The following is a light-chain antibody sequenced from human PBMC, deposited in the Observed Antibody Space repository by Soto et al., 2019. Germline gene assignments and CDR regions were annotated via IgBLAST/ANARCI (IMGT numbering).Light chain of an antibody. Sequence: EIVLTQSPATLSLSPGERVTLSCRASQSVSSYFAWYQQKPGQAPRLLIYDASNRATGTPARFSGSGPGTDFTLTISSLEPEDFAVYYCQQRSNGPLTFGQGTRLEIK. V-gene: IGKV3-11*01. CDR1: QSVSSY. CDR2: DAS. J-gene: IGKJ5*01. CDR3: QQRSNGPLT.